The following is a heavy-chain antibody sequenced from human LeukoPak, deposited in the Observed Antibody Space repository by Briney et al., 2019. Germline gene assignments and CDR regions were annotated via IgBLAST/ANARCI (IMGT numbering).Heavy chain of an antibody. CDR3: ATYGTNWGYYFDY. V-gene: IGHV3-21*01. Sequence: GGSLRLSCAASGITFSSYSMNWVRQAPGKGLEWVSSISSDSNHIYYADSVQGRFTISRDNAKKSLYLQMNSLRAEDTAVYYCATYGTNWGYYFDYWGQGSLVTVSS. CDR2: ISSDSNHI. J-gene: IGHJ4*02. D-gene: IGHD7-27*01. CDR1: GITFSSYS.